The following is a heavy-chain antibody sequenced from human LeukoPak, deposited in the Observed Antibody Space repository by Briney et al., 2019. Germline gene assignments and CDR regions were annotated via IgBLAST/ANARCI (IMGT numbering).Heavy chain of an antibody. D-gene: IGHD3-22*01. CDR2: ISSSSSYI. Sequence: GGSLRLSCAASGFTFSSYSMNWVRQAPGKGLEWVSSISSSSSYIYYADSLKGRFTISRDNAKNSLYLQMNSLRAEDTAVYYCARDSHYYDSSGFYYWGQGTLVTVSS. J-gene: IGHJ4*02. CDR1: GFTFSSYS. V-gene: IGHV3-21*01. CDR3: ARDSHYYDSSGFYY.